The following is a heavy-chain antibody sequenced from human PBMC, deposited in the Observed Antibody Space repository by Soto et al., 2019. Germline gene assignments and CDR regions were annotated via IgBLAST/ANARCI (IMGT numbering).Heavy chain of an antibody. D-gene: IGHD1-26*01. Sequence: QVQLVQSGAEVKKPGSSVKVSCKASGGTFSSYSINWVRQAPAPGLEWMGEIIPIFGTANYAQKFQGRVTITADESTSTAYMELSSLRSEDTAVYYCARDGGRHSGGIDYWGQGTLVTVSS. CDR3: ARDGGRHSGGIDY. CDR2: IIPIFGTA. CDR1: GGTFSSYS. V-gene: IGHV1-69*01. J-gene: IGHJ4*02.